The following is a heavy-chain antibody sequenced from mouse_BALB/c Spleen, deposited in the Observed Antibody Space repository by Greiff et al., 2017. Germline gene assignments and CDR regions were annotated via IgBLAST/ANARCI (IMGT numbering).Heavy chain of an antibody. CDR2: ISYSGST. Sequence: EVQLQQSGPSLVKPSQTLSLTCSVTGDSITSGYWNWIRKFPGNKLEYMGYISYSGSTYYNPSLKSRISITRDTSKNQYYLQLNSVTTEDTATYYCARYVPSMITTPPYAMDYWGQGTSVTVSS. CDR1: GDSITSGY. V-gene: IGHV3-8*02. D-gene: IGHD2-4*01. CDR3: ARYVPSMITTPPYAMDY. J-gene: IGHJ4*01.